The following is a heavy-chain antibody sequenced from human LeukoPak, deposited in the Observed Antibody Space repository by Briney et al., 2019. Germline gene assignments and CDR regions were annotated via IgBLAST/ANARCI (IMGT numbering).Heavy chain of an antibody. Sequence: PSETLSLTCTVSGGSISIYYWSWIRQPPGKGLEWIGYIYYSGSTNYNPSLKSRVTISVDTSKNQFSLKLSSVTAADTAVYYCARDRYSSGLNWFDPWGQGTLVTVSS. J-gene: IGHJ5*02. CDR1: GGSISIYY. D-gene: IGHD6-19*01. CDR3: ARDRYSSGLNWFDP. V-gene: IGHV4-59*01. CDR2: IYYSGST.